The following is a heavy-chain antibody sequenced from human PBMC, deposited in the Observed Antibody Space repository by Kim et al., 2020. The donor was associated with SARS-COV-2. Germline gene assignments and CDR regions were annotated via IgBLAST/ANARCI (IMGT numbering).Heavy chain of an antibody. Sequence: ASVKVSCKASGYTFTSYYMHWVRQAPGQGLEWMGIINPSGGSTSYAQKFQGRVTTTRDTSTSTVYMELSSLRSEDTAVYYCARDLSAAGGLGLTYYGMDVWGQGTTVTVSS. CDR2: INPSGGST. CDR3: ARDLSAAGGLGLTYYGMDV. D-gene: IGHD1-7*01. J-gene: IGHJ6*02. CDR1: GYTFTSYY. V-gene: IGHV1-46*01.